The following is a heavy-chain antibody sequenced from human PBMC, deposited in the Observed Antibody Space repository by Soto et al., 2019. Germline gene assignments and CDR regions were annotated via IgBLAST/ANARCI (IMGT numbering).Heavy chain of an antibody. Sequence: GGSLRLSCAASGFTFRTNAMSWVRQAPGKGLEWVSAISDSGGSTYYADSVEGRFTVSRDNSKNTLYLQMNSLRAEDTAIYYCAKVYYYYYYGMDVWGQGTTVTVSS. CDR2: ISDSGGST. CDR3: AKVYYYYYYGMDV. V-gene: IGHV3-23*01. J-gene: IGHJ6*02. CDR1: GFTFRTNA.